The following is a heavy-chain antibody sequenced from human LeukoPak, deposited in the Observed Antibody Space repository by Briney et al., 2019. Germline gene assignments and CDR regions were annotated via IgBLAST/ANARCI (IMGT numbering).Heavy chain of an antibody. D-gene: IGHD3-22*01. Sequence: ASVKVSCKASGYTFTGYYMHWVRQAPGQGLAWMGWINPNSGGTNYAQKFQGRVTMTRDTSISTAYMELSRLRSDDTAVYYCARDTNYDSSGYYLDYWGHGTLVTVSA. CDR1: GYTFTGYY. J-gene: IGHJ4*01. V-gene: IGHV1-2*02. CDR2: INPNSGGT. CDR3: ARDTNYDSSGYYLDY.